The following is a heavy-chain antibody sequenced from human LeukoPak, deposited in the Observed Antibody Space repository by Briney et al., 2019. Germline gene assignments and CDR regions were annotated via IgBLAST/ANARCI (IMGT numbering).Heavy chain of an antibody. CDR2: INQDDSQI. Sequence: GGSLRLSCAASGFTFNKYWLTWVRQAPGKGLEWVANINQDDSQIYYLESVDGRFTITRDNAKNSLHLQMNSLRAEDTAVYYCARGYYYSETYYLSFFDYWGQGTLVTVSS. CDR1: GFTFNKYW. D-gene: IGHD3-10*01. J-gene: IGHJ4*02. V-gene: IGHV3-7*01. CDR3: ARGYYYSETYYLSFFDY.